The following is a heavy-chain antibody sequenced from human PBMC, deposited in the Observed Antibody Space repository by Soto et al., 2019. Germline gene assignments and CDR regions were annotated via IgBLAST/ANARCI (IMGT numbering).Heavy chain of an antibody. V-gene: IGHV3-30*18. CDR1: GFTFSSYG. D-gene: IGHD2-15*01. CDR3: AKDIIYRSGGSCRDY. Sequence: GGSLRLSCAASGFTFSSYGMHWVRQAPGKGLEWVAVISYDGSNKYYADSVKGRFTISRDNSKNTLYLQMNSLRAEDTAVYYCAKDIIYRSGGSCRDYWGQGNLVTVSS. J-gene: IGHJ4*02. CDR2: ISYDGSNK.